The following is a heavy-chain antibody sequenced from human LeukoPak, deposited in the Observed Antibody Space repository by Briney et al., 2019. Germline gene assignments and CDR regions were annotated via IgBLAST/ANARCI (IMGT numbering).Heavy chain of an antibody. CDR2: VSGSDGRT. Sequence: PPGGSLRLSCAASGFTFSSFAMTWVRQAPGKGLEWVSAVSGSDGRTFYADSVKGRFTISRDNSKNTLSLQMNSLRAEDTAIYYCAKDGAPQQLVIYWGRGTLVTVSS. D-gene: IGHD6-13*01. CDR1: GFTFSSFA. V-gene: IGHV3-23*01. CDR3: AKDGAPQQLVIY. J-gene: IGHJ4*02.